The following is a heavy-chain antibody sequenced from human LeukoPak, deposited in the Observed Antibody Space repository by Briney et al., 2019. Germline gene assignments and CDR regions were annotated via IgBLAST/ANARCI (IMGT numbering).Heavy chain of an antibody. Sequence: ASVKVSCKASGYTFTSYDINWVRQATGQGLEWMGWMNPNSGSTGYAQKFQGRVTMTRNTSISTAYMELSSLRSEDTAVYYCAGGYCSGGSCAGDYYYGMDVWGQGTTVTVSS. J-gene: IGHJ6*02. D-gene: IGHD2-15*01. V-gene: IGHV1-8*01. CDR3: AGGYCSGGSCAGDYYYGMDV. CDR1: GYTFTSYD. CDR2: MNPNSGST.